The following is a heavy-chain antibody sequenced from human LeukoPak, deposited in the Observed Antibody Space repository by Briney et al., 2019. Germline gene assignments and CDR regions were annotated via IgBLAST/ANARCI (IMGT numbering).Heavy chain of an antibody. V-gene: IGHV4-59*08. J-gene: IGHJ4*02. Sequence: SETLSLTCTVPGGSISPYFWSWIRQPPGKGLEWIGYISNSGSTNDNPSLKRRVTISVDTSKNQFSLKLSSVTAADTAVYYCARHWRSFDSSGSYSFDYWGQGTLVTVSS. CDR2: ISNSGST. D-gene: IGHD3-22*01. CDR3: ARHWRSFDSSGSYSFDY. CDR1: GGSISPYF.